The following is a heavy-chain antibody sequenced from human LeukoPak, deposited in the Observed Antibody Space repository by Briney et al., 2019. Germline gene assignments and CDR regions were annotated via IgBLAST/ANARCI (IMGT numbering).Heavy chain of an antibody. V-gene: IGHV4-34*01. CDR1: GGSFSGYY. CDR2: INHSGST. Sequence: KPSETLSLTCAVYGGSFSGYYWSWIRQPPGKGLEWIGEINHSGSTNYNPSLKSRVTISVDTSKNQFSLKLSSVTAADTAVYYCARAKRITIFGVPRGYYYYGMDVWGQGTTVTVSS. CDR3: ARAKRITIFGVPRGYYYYGMDV. D-gene: IGHD3-3*01. J-gene: IGHJ6*02.